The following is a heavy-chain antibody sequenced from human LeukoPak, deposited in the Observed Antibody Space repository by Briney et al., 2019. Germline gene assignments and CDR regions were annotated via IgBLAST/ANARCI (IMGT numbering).Heavy chain of an antibody. CDR1: GFTFDDYA. V-gene: IGHV3-9*01. Sequence: GGSLRLSCAASGFTFDDYAMHWVRQAPGKGLEWVSGISWNSGSIGYADSVKGRFTISRDNAKNSLYLQMNSLRAEDTALYYCAKANVLTGGEYYFDYWGQGTLVTVSS. J-gene: IGHJ4*02. CDR2: ISWNSGSI. D-gene: IGHD3-9*01. CDR3: AKANVLTGGEYYFDY.